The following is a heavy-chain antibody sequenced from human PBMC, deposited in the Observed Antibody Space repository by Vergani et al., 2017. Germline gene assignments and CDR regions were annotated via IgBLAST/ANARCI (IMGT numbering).Heavy chain of an antibody. J-gene: IGHJ6*03. CDR3: AKAGIVVPAAITVIRAYYYYYMDV. CDR1: GFTFSSYA. CDR2: ISGSGGST. D-gene: IGHD2-2*01. V-gene: IGHV3-23*01. Sequence: EVQLLESGGGLLQPGGSLRLSCAASGFTFSSYAMSWVRQAPGKGLECGSAISGSGGSTYYADSVKGRFTISRDNSKNTLYLQMNSLRAEDTAIYYCAKAGIVVPAAITVIRAYYYYYMDVWGKGTTVTVSS.